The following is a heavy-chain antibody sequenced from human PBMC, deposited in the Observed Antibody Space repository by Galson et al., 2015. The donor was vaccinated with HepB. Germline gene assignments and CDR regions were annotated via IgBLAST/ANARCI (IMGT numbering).Heavy chain of an antibody. CDR3: ARGPPSYYDYVWGSSKGYNRFDP. Sequence: SEPLSLTCTVYAGSISIYYWSCIRQPPGNGLEWIGYIHYRGSTNYNPSLKRRVTISVNTSKDQCSLRPSAVTAADTAGYYSARGPPSYYDYVWGSSKGYNRFDPWGQGTLVTVSS. V-gene: IGHV4-59*01. D-gene: IGHD3-16*01. CDR2: IHYRGST. CDR1: AGSISIYY. J-gene: IGHJ5*02.